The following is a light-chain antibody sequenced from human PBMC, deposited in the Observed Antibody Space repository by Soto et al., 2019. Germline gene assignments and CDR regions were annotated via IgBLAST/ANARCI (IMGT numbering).Light chain of an antibody. J-gene: IGLJ3*02. CDR2: EVR. Sequence: QSALTQPAPVSGSPGQSITVSCTGTNTDVGGYNYVSWYQHRPGKAPRLMIYEVRNRLSGVSNRFSGSKSGNTASLTISGLQSEDEADYYCTSYTPTGALVFGSGTKLTV. CDR1: NTDVGGYNY. CDR3: TSYTPTGALV. V-gene: IGLV2-14*01.